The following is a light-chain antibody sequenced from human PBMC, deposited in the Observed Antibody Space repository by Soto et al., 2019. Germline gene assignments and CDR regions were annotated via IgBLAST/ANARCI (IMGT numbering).Light chain of an antibody. Sequence: EIVLTQSPATLSLSPGERATLSCRASQSVNNYLAWYQQKPGRTPRLLIYDASVRATGVPARFSGSGSGTDFTLTISRLEPEGFAVYFCQQHTNWFSWTFGQGTKVDIK. CDR1: QSVNNY. CDR2: DAS. J-gene: IGKJ1*01. CDR3: QQHTNWFSWT. V-gene: IGKV3-11*01.